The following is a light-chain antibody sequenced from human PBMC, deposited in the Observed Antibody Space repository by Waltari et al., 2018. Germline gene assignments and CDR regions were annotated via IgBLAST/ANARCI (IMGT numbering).Light chain of an antibody. CDR2: AAS. CDR3: QQLNSFPYT. Sequence: DIQLTQSPSFLSASVGDRVTITCRASQGISSYLAWYQQQPGEAPKLLISAASTLQSGVPSRFSGSGYGTEFTLTISSLQPEDFATYYCQQLNSFPYTFGQGTKVEIK. CDR1: QGISSY. V-gene: IGKV1-9*01. J-gene: IGKJ2*01.